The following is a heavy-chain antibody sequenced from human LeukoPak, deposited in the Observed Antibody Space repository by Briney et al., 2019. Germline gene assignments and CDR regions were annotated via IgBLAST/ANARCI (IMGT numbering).Heavy chain of an antibody. CDR1: GYAFINYG. CDR2: INPNSGGT. D-gene: IGHD3-22*01. CDR3: ARDGLDYYDSSGYYSTPRYYFDY. V-gene: IGHV1-2*02. J-gene: IGHJ4*02. Sequence: ASVKVSCKASGYAFINYGITWVRQAPGQGLEWMGWINPNSGGTNYAQKFQGRVTMTRDTSISTAYMELSRLRSDDTAVYYCARDGLDYYDSSGYYSTPRYYFDYWGQGTLVTVSS.